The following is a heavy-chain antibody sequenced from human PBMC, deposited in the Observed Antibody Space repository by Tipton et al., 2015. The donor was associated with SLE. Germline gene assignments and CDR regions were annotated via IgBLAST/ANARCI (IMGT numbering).Heavy chain of an antibody. V-gene: IGHV4-34*01. CDR2: INHSGST. J-gene: IGHJ6*02. Sequence: TLSLTCAVYGGSFSGYYWSWIRQPPGKGLEWIGEINHSGSTYYNPSLKSRVTISVDTSKNQFSLRLSSVTAADTAVYYCARASDYYGMDVWGQGTTVTVSS. CDR1: GGSFSGYY. CDR3: ARASDYYGMDV.